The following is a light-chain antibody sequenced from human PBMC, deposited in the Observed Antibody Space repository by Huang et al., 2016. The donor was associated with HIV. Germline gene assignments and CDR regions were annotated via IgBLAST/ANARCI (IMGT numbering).Light chain of an antibody. CDR3: QQSHSTPRT. J-gene: IGKJ1*01. CDR2: VAS. CDR1: ETINTY. Sequence: DIQMTQSPSSLSASVGDRVTLTCRASETINTYLNWYQQKPGKAPKLLINVASSLQSGVPSRFSGSGSGTYFTLTISSLQPEDFATYYCQQSHSTPRTFGQGTKVEIK. V-gene: IGKV1-39*01.